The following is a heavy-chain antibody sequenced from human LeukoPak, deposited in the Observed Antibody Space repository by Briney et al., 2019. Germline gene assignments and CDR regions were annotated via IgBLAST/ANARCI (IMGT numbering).Heavy chain of an antibody. D-gene: IGHD3-3*01. CDR3: ARGYDLWSGYLDY. CDR2: IYNSGST. Sequence: SETLSLTCTVSGGSISSGSYYWSWIRQPAGKGLEWIGRIYNSGSTNCNPSLKSRVTISVDTSKNQFSLKLSSVTAADTAVYYCARGYDLWSGYLDYWGQGTLVTVSS. V-gene: IGHV4-61*02. CDR1: GGSISSGSYY. J-gene: IGHJ4*02.